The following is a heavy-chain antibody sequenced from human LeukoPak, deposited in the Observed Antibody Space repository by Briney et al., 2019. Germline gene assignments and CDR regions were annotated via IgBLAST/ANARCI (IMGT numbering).Heavy chain of an antibody. D-gene: IGHD6-6*01. CDR1: GFTVSSNY. V-gene: IGHV3-23*01. CDR3: AKDSSGDAFDI. CDR2: ISGSGGST. J-gene: IGHJ3*02. Sequence: GGSLRLSCAASGFTVSSNYMSWVRQAPGKGLEWVSAISGSGGSTYYADSVKGRFTISRDNSKNTLYLQMNSLRAEDTAVYYCAKDSSGDAFDIWGQGTMVTVSS.